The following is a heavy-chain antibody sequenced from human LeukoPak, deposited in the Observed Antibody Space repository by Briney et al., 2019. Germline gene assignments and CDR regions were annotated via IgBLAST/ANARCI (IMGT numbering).Heavy chain of an antibody. J-gene: IGHJ4*02. CDR3: ARDFHHSSGWYSQPLAH. V-gene: IGHV1-69*13. Sequence: GASVKVSCKASGGTFSSYAISWVRQAPGQGLEWMGGIIPIFGTANYAQKFQGRVAITADESTSTAYMELSSLRSEDTAVYYCARDFHHSSGWYSQPLAHWGQGTLVTVSS. CDR2: IIPIFGTA. D-gene: IGHD6-19*01. CDR1: GGTFSSYA.